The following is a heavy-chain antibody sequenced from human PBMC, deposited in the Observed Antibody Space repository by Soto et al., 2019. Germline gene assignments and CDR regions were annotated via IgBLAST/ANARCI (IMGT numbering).Heavy chain of an antibody. CDR2: IIPIFGTA. J-gene: IGHJ3*02. CDR3: SRVQQAYYYYDSSGYSPYAFDI. Sequence: SVKVSCKASGGTFSSYAISWVRQAPGQGLEWMGGIIPIFGTANYAQKYQGRVTITADDSTSTAYMELSSLRFEDTAVYYCSRVQQAYYYYDSSGYSPYAFDIWGQGTMVTVSS. V-gene: IGHV1-69*13. D-gene: IGHD3-22*01. CDR1: GGTFSSYA.